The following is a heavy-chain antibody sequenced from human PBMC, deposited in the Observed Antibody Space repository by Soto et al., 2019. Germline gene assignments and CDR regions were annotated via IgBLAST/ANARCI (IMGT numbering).Heavy chain of an antibody. D-gene: IGHD1-26*01. J-gene: IGHJ4*02. CDR1: GGSISSYY. Sequence: SETLSLTCTVSGGSISSYYWSWIRQPPGKGLEWIGYIYYSGSTNYNPALKSRVTISVDTSKNQFSLKLSSVTAADTAVYYCAGINRTWENDYWGQGTLVTVSS. CDR2: IYYSGST. V-gene: IGHV4-59*01. CDR3: AGINRTWENDY.